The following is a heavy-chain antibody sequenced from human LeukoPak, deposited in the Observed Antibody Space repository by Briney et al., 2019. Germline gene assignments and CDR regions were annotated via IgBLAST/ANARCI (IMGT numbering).Heavy chain of an antibody. CDR2: IRFDGSHV. Sequence: GGSLRLSCAASGFTFSSYGMHWVRQSPGKGLEWVAVIRFDGSHVYYGDSVKGRFTISRDNSKKTLFLQMDSLRAEDTAVYYCARWDISAADIDYWGQGTLVTVSA. J-gene: IGHJ4*02. CDR1: GFTFSSYG. D-gene: IGHD6-13*01. V-gene: IGHV3-33*08. CDR3: ARWDISAADIDY.